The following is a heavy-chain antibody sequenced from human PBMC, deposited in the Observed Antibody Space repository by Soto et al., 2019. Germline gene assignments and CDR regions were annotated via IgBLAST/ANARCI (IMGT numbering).Heavy chain of an antibody. D-gene: IGHD3-10*01. CDR1: GFTFSSYG. CDR3: AKDQGVRGVSYYYGMDV. V-gene: IGHV3-30*18. J-gene: IGHJ6*02. CDR2: ISYDGSNK. Sequence: QVQLVESGGGVVQPGRSLRLSCAASGFTFSSYGMHWVRQAPGKGLEWVAVISYDGSNKYYADSVKGRFTISRDNSKTTLYLQMISLRAEDTAVHYCAKDQGVRGVSYYYGMDVWGQGTTVTVSS.